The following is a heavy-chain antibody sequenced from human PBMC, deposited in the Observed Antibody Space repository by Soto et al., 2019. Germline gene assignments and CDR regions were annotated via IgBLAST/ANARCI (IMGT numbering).Heavy chain of an antibody. CDR1: GFTFSSYG. V-gene: IGHV3-33*01. Sequence: PGGSLRLSCAASGFTFSSYGMHWVRQAPGKGLEWVAVIWYDGSNKYYADSVKGRFTISRDNSKNTLYLQMNSLRAEDTAVYYCARGLGYSGYDGVTGHNWFDPWGQGTLVTVSS. CDR3: ARGLGYSGYDGVTGHNWFDP. D-gene: IGHD5-12*01. J-gene: IGHJ5*02. CDR2: IWYDGSNK.